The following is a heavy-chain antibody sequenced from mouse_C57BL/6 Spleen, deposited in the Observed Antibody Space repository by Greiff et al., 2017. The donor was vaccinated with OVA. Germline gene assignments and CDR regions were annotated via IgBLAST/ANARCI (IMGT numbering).Heavy chain of an antibody. CDR3: ARTGGSMDY. Sequence: EVQLQQSGPELVKPGASVKISCKASGYTFTDYYMNWVKQSHGKSLEWIGDINPNNGGTSYNQKFKGKATLTVDKSSSTAYMELRSLTSEDSAVYYCARTGGSMDYWGQGTTLTGSS. D-gene: IGHD1-1*01. CDR2: INPNNGGT. J-gene: IGHJ2*01. CDR1: GYTFTDYY. V-gene: IGHV1-26*01.